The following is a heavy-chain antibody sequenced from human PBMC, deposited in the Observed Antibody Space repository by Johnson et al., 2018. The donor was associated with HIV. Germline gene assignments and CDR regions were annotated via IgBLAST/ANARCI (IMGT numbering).Heavy chain of an antibody. CDR2: IRYDGSSN. J-gene: IGHJ3*02. CDR1: GFTFTNYW. Sequence: QVQLVESGGGLVQPGGSLRLSCAASGFTFTNYWMSWVRQAPGKGLEWVAFIRYDGSSNFYPDSVKGRFTISRDNSKNTLYLQMNSLRVEDTAVYYCARDPAAAALRAFDIWGQGTMVTVSS. CDR3: ARDPAAAALRAFDI. D-gene: IGHD6-13*01. V-gene: IGHV3-30*02.